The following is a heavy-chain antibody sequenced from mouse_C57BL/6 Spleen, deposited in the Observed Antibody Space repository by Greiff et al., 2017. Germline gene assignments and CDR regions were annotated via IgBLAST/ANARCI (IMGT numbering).Heavy chain of an antibody. Sequence: QVQLQQSGAELVLPGASVKLSCKASGYTFTSYWMPWVKQRPGRGLEWIGRIDPNSGGTKYNAKFKGKATLTVDKPSSTAYMQLSSLTSEDSAVYYCARSETVNAEGYDLDYWGQGTTVTVSS. V-gene: IGHV1-62-3*01. J-gene: IGHJ2*01. CDR2: IDPNSGGT. D-gene: IGHD1-1*01. CDR3: ARSETVNAEGYDLDY. CDR1: GYTFTSYW.